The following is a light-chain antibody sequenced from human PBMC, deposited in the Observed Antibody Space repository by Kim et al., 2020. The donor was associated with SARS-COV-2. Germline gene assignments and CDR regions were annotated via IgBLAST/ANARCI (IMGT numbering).Light chain of an antibody. CDR3: QVWDGSSDQVV. J-gene: IGLJ3*02. V-gene: IGLV3-21*04. CDR2: FDS. CDR1: NIGSKS. Sequence: PGQTARIACGGNNIGSKSVHWYQQKPGQAPVVVISFDSDRPSGIPERFSGSNSGSTATLTISSVEAGDEADYYCQVWDGSSDQVVFGGGTQLTVL.